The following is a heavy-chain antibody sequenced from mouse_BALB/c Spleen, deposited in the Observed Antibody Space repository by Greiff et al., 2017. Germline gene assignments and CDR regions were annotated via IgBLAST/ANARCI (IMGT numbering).Heavy chain of an antibody. V-gene: IGHV8-12*01. Sequence: QVQLKESGPGILQPSQTLSLTCSFSGFSLSTSGMGVSWIRQPSGKGLEWLAHIYWDDDKRYNPSLKSRLTISKDTSRNQVFLKITSVDTADTATYYCARRARYDEGLFAYWGQGTLVTVSA. CDR2: IYWDDDK. J-gene: IGHJ3*01. CDR3: ARRARYDEGLFAY. D-gene: IGHD2-14*01. CDR1: GFSLSTSGMG.